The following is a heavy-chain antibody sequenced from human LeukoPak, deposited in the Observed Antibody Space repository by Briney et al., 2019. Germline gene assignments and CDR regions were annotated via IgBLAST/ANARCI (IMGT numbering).Heavy chain of an antibody. CDR2: IYTSGST. CDR1: GGSISSGSYY. D-gene: IGHD3-10*01. V-gene: IGHV4-61*02. CDR3: ARDPKTYYGSGFMDV. Sequence: SETLSLTCTVSGGSISSGSYYWSWIRQPAGKGLEWIGRIYTSGSTNYNPSLKSRVTISVDTSKNQFSLKLSSVTAADTAVYYCARDPKTYYGSGFMDVWGKGTTVTISS. J-gene: IGHJ6*03.